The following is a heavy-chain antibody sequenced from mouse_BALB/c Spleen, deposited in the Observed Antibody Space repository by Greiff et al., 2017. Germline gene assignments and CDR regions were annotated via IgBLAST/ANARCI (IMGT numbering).Heavy chain of an antibody. V-gene: IGHV2-9*02. Sequence: VQLVESGPGLVAPSQSLSITCTVSGFSLTSYGVHWVRQPPGKGLEWLGVIWAGGSTNYNSALMSRLSISKDNSKSQVFLKMNSLQTDDTAMYYCARDIYYDYDWYFDVWGAGTTVTVSS. CDR2: IWAGGST. D-gene: IGHD2-4*01. J-gene: IGHJ1*01. CDR1: GFSLTSYG. CDR3: ARDIYYDYDWYFDV.